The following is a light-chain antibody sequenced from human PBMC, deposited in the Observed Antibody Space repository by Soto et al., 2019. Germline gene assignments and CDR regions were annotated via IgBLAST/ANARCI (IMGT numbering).Light chain of an antibody. CDR3: CSYTSSSTRV. CDR1: SSDVGGYNY. CDR2: EVS. V-gene: IGLV2-14*01. Sequence: QSALTQPASVSGSPGQSMTISCTGTSSDVGGYNYVSWYQQHPGKAPKLMIYEVSNRPSGVSNRFSGSKSGNTASLTISGLQAEDEADYYCCSYTSSSTRVFGGGTKLTVL. J-gene: IGLJ3*02.